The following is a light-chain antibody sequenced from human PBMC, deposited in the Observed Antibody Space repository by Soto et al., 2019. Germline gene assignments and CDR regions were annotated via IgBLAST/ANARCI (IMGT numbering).Light chain of an antibody. CDR3: LQYSGSSYT. Sequence: DMQMTQSPTSLSASVGDRVTITCRPSRDIGNYIAWYQQKPGRVPKLLLSTASTLQSGVPSRFSGSGSGTDFTLTITSLQPDDSATYYCLQYSGSSYTFGQGTNVEIK. CDR2: TAS. CDR1: RDIGNY. J-gene: IGKJ2*01. V-gene: IGKV1-27*01.